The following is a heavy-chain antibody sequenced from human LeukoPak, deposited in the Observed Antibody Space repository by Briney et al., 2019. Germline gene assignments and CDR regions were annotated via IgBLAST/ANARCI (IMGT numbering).Heavy chain of an antibody. CDR2: ISWNSGSI. J-gene: IGHJ5*02. CDR3: ARDGGVEGATTWFDP. D-gene: IGHD1-26*01. Sequence: GGSLRLSCAASGFTFDDYAMHWVRQAPGKGLEWVSGISWNSGSIGYADSVKSRFTISRDNARNSIYLQMNSLRAEDTAIYYCARDGGVEGATTWFDPWGQGTLVTVSS. CDR1: GFTFDDYA. V-gene: IGHV3-9*01.